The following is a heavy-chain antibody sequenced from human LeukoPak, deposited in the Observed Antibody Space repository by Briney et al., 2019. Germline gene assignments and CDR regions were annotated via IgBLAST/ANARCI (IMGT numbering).Heavy chain of an antibody. V-gene: IGHV3-48*03. CDR2: ISSSGSTI. J-gene: IGHJ4*02. D-gene: IGHD3-9*01. CDR1: GFTVGSYE. Sequence: GRCLRLACAAAGFTVGSYEMNCVRQAAGKGLEWVSYISSSGSTIHYADSVKGRFTISRDNAKNSLYLQMNTLKAEDTAVYYCARSPGGYFDWLPEAFDSWGQGTLVTVSS. CDR3: ARSPGGYFDWLPEAFDS.